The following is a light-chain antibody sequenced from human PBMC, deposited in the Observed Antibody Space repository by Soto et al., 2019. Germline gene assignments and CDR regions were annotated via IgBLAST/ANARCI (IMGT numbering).Light chain of an antibody. V-gene: IGKV3-20*01. Sequence: EIVLTQSPGTLSLSPGERATLSCRASHTISSSYLAWYQQKPGQARRLLMYGISRRATGIPDRFSGSGSGTDFTLTITRLEPEDFAVYYCQQYVTSSPRTFGQGTKVDI. CDR3: QQYVTSSPRT. CDR2: GIS. J-gene: IGKJ1*01. CDR1: HTISSSY.